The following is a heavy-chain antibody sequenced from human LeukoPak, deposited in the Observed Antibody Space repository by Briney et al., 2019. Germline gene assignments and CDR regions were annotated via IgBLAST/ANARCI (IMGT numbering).Heavy chain of an antibody. CDR1: GFTFSSCA. V-gene: IGHV3-23*01. CDR3: AKEGQAYYYDSSGYPDY. Sequence: GGSLRLSCAASGFTFSSCAMSWVRQAPGKGLEWVSAISGSGGSTYYADSVKGRFTISRDNSKNTLYLQMNSLRAEDTAVYYCAKEGQAYYYDSSGYPDYWGQGTLVTVSS. CDR2: ISGSGGST. D-gene: IGHD3-22*01. J-gene: IGHJ4*02.